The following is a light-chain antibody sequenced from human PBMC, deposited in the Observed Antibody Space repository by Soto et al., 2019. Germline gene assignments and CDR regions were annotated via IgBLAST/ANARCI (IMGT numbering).Light chain of an antibody. CDR1: SSNIGNNY. V-gene: IGLV1-51*01. CDR2: DNN. J-gene: IGLJ2*01. Sequence: QSVLTQPPSVSAAPGQKVTISCSGSSSNIGNNYVSWYQQLPGTAPKLLIYDNNKRPPRIPDRVSGSNSGTSATLGITGLRTGDEAEYDCDTWDSCLGAVVFGGGTQLTVL. CDR3: DTWDSCLGAVV.